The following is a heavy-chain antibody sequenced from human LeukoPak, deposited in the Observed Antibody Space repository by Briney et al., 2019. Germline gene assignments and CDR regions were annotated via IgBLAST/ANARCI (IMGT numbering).Heavy chain of an antibody. D-gene: IGHD6-13*01. CDR3: ASVGYSSSSGLDP. J-gene: IGHJ5*02. CDR1: GFTFSSYW. Sequence: PGGSLRLSCAASGFTFSSYWMSWVRQAPGKGLEWVANIKQDGSEKYYVDSVKGRFTISRDNAKNSLYLQMNSLRAEDTAVYYCASVGYSSSSGLDPWGQGTLVTVSS. CDR2: IKQDGSEK. V-gene: IGHV3-7*01.